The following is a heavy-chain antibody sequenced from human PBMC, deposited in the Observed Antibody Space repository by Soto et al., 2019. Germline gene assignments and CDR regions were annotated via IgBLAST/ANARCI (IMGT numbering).Heavy chain of an antibody. CDR3: AGASNYNYAFEY. CDR2: IFSAGMT. J-gene: IGHJ4*02. D-gene: IGHD1-1*01. Sequence: PGGSLRLSCAPSGFTVKGNYVGWARQASGKGMEWVSIIFSAGMTYYTDSVKGRFTISKDISKNTLSLQMNSLRADDMAVYFCAGASNYNYAFEYWGLGTPVTVSS. CDR1: GFTVKGNY. V-gene: IGHV3-53*01.